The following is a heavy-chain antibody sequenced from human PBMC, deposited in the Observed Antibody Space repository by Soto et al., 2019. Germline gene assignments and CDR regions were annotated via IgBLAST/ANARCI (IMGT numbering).Heavy chain of an antibody. D-gene: IGHD3-10*01. CDR3: ARGRRNYGSGSYYNNWFDP. V-gene: IGHV4-34*01. Sequence: SETLSLTCAVYGGSFSGYYWSWIRQPPGKGLEWIGEINHSGSTNYNPSLKSRVTISVDTSKNQFSLKLSSVTAADTAVYYCARGRRNYGSGSYYNNWFDPSGQATLVTVSS. CDR2: INHSGST. J-gene: IGHJ5*02. CDR1: GGSFSGYY.